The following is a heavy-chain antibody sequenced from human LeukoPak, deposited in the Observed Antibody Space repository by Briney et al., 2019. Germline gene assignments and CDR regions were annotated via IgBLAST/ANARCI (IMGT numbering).Heavy chain of an antibody. CDR3: AKDGVGATSNYFDY. J-gene: IGHJ4*02. V-gene: IGHV3-23*01. D-gene: IGHD1-26*01. CDR1: GFTFSSHS. CDR2: ISGSGSST. Sequence: GGSLRLSCAASGFTFSSHSMNWVRQAPGKGLEWVSVISGSGSSTYYADSVKGRFTISRDNSKNTLYLQMNSLRAEDTAVYYCAKDGVGATSNYFDYWGQGTLVTVSS.